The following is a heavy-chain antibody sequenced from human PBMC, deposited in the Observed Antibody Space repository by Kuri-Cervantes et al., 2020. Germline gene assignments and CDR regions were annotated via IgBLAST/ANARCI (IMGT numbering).Heavy chain of an antibody. V-gene: IGHV3-30-3*01. J-gene: IGHJ3*02. CDR3: ARGPAPSVDYDFWSGYYTSAFDI. Sequence: GESPKISCAASGFTFSSYAMHWVRQAPGKGLEWVAVISYDGSNKYYADSVKGRFTISRDNSKNTLYLQMNSLRAEDTAVYYCARGPAPSVDYDFWSGYYTSAFDIWGQGTMVTVSS. CDR2: ISYDGSNK. D-gene: IGHD3-3*01. CDR1: GFTFSSYA.